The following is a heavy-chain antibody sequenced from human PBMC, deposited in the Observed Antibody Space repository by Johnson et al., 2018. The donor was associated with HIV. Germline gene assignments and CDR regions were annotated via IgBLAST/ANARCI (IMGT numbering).Heavy chain of an antibody. V-gene: IGHV3-53*01. J-gene: IGHJ3*02. CDR3: AKFASKKLWSGYSTSDAFDI. Sequence: VQLVESGGGLIQPGGSLRLSCAASGLTISDNYMSWVRQAPGKGLEWVAVLYSGGDIYYADSVKGRFIIPRDNSKSTLYLQLNSLRAEDTAVYYCAKFASKKLWSGYSTSDAFDIWGQGTMGTVSS. CDR1: GLTISDNY. CDR2: LYSGGDI. D-gene: IGHD3-3*01.